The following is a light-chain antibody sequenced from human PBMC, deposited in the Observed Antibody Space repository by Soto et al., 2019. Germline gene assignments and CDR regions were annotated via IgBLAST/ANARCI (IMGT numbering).Light chain of an antibody. CDR3: QQANSFPLT. CDR1: QDISSW. J-gene: IGKJ4*01. V-gene: IGKV1-12*01. CDR2: AAS. Sequence: DIQVTQSPSSVSASVGDRVTITCRASQDISSWLAWYQQKPGKAPKLLIYAASSLQSGVPSRFSGSGSGTDFSLTITSLQPEDFASYYCQQANSFPLTFGGGAKVDIK.